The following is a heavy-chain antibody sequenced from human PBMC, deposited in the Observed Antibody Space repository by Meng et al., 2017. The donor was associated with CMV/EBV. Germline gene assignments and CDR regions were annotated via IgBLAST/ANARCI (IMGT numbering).Heavy chain of an antibody. CDR3: ARVTSVAYYFDY. J-gene: IGHJ4*02. CDR2: INPNSGGT. CDR1: GYTFTGYY. Sequence: CKASGYTFTGYYMHWVRQAPGQGLEWMEWINPNSGGTNYAQKFQGRVTMTRDTSISTAYMELSRLRSDDTAVYYCARVTSVAYYFDYWGQGTLVTVSS. D-gene: IGHD3-16*01. V-gene: IGHV1-2*02.